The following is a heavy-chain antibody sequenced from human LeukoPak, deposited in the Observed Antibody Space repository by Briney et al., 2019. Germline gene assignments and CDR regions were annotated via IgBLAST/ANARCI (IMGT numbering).Heavy chain of an antibody. V-gene: IGHV4-4*02. CDR3: ARGVNNYYGSGSYHY. CDR2: IYHSGST. J-gene: IGHJ4*02. CDR1: GGSISSSNW. Sequence: SGTLSLTCAVSGGSISSSNWWSWVRQPPGKGLEWIGEIYHSGSTNYNPSLKSRVTISVDKSKNQFSLKLSSVTAADTAVYYCARGVNNYYGSGSYHYWGQGTLVTVSS. D-gene: IGHD3-10*01.